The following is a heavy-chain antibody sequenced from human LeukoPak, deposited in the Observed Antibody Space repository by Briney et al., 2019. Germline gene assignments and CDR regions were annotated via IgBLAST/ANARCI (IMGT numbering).Heavy chain of an antibody. Sequence: GGSLRLSCAASGFTFSSYAMSWVRQAPGKGLEWVSAISGSGGSTYYADSVKGRFTISRDNSKNTLYLQMNSLRAEDTAVHYCASRGGYSYGFDYWGQGTLVTVSS. D-gene: IGHD5-18*01. V-gene: IGHV3-23*01. J-gene: IGHJ4*02. CDR3: ASRGGYSYGFDY. CDR1: GFTFSSYA. CDR2: ISGSGGST.